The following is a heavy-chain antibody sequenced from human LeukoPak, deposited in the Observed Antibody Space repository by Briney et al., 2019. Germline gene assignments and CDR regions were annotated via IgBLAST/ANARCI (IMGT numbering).Heavy chain of an antibody. CDR1: GFTFSSYE. CDR3: AELGITMIGGV. D-gene: IGHD3-10*02. CDR2: ISSSGSTI. Sequence: GGSLRLSCAASGFTFSSYEMNWVRRAPGKGLERVSYISSSGSTIYYADSVKGRFTISRDNAKNSLYLQMNSLRAEDTAVYYCAELGITMIGGVWGKGTTVTISS. J-gene: IGHJ6*04. V-gene: IGHV3-48*03.